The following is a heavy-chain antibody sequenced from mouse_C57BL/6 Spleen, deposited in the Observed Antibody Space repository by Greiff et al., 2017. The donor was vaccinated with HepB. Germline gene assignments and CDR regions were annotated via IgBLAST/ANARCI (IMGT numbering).Heavy chain of an antibody. D-gene: IGHD2-4*01. Sequence: VKLMESGAELVRPGASVKLSCKASGYTFTDYYINWVKQRPGQGLEWIARIYPGSGNTYYNEKFKGKATLTAEKSSSTAYMQLSSLTSEDSAVYFCASNYDYDDYFDYWGQGTTLPVSS. V-gene: IGHV1-76*01. CDR2: IYPGSGNT. CDR1: GYTFTDYY. CDR3: ASNYDYDDYFDY. J-gene: IGHJ2*01.